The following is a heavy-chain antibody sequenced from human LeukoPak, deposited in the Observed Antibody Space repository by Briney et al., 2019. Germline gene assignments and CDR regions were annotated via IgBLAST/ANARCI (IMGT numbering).Heavy chain of an antibody. D-gene: IGHD2-2*01. CDR1: GYTFTSYG. CDR2: ISAYNDNT. V-gene: IGHV1-18*01. CDR3: AREVIVVVPAALRDYYYGMDV. Sequence: ASVKVSCKASGYTFTSYGISWVRQAPGQGLEWMGWISAYNDNTNYAQKLQGRVTMTTDTSTSTAYMELRSLRSDDTAVYYCAREVIVVVPAALRDYYYGMDVWGQGTTVTVSS. J-gene: IGHJ6*02.